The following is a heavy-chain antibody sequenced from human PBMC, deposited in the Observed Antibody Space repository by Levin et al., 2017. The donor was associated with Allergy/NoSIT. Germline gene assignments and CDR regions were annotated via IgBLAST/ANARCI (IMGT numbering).Heavy chain of an antibody. Sequence: PGGSLRLSCTASGFTFGDYAMSWFRQAPGKGLEWVGFIRSKAYGGTTEYAASVKGRFTISRDDSKSIAYLQMNSLKTEDTAVYYCTRTHSGYDYVFYAFDIWGQGTMVTVSS. CDR3: TRTHSGYDYVFYAFDI. CDR2: IRSKAYGGTT. V-gene: IGHV3-49*03. D-gene: IGHD5-12*01. CDR1: GFTFGDYA. J-gene: IGHJ3*02.